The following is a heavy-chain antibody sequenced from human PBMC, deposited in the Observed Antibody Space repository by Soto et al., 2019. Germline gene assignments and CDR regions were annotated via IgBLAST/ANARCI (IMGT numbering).Heavy chain of an antibody. CDR3: ARGHLGITTTGTWYDFDY. Sequence: QVQLQESGPRLVKPSETLSLTCTVSGDSISSYYWTWIRQPPGKGLEYIGYIYYSGRTYYNPSLKRRVTISVATSKNQFSLKLSSVTAADTAVYYCARGHLGITTTGTWYDFDYWGEGTLVTVSS. J-gene: IGHJ4*02. D-gene: IGHD2-15*01. CDR1: GDSISSYY. V-gene: IGHV4-59*01. CDR2: IYYSGRT.